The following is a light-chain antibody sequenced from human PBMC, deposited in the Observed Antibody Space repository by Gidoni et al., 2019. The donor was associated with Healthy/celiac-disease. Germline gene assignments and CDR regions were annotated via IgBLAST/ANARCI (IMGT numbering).Light chain of an antibody. J-gene: IGKJ4*01. V-gene: IGKV1-39*01. Sequence: IQMTQSPSSLSASVGDRVTIPCRASQIISSYLNWYQQKPGKAPKLLTYAASSLQSGVPSRFSGSGFGTDFTLTISSLQPEDFATYYCQQSYSTPLLTFGGGTKVEIK. CDR3: QQSYSTPLLT. CDR2: AAS. CDR1: QIISSY.